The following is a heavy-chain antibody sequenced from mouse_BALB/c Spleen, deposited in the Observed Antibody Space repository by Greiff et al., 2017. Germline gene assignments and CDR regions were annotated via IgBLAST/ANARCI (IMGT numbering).Heavy chain of an antibody. CDR2: IDPANGNT. J-gene: IGHJ3*01. V-gene: IGHV14-3*02. CDR3: ARDGCHSWFAY. CDR1: GFNFKDTY. Sequence: VQLQQSGAELVKPGASVKLSCTASGFNFKDTYMHWVKQRPEQGLEWIGRIDPANGNTKYDPKFQGKATLTADTSSNTAYLQLSSLTSEDTAVYYCARDGCHSWFAYGGQGTLVTVSA. D-gene: IGHD6-1*01.